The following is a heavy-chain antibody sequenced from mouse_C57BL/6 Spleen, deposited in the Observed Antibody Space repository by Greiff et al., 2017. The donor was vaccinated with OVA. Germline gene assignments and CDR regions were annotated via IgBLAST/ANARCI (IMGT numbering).Heavy chain of an antibody. V-gene: IGHV1-82*01. J-gene: IGHJ2*01. CDR3: ARDGGYQYYFDY. CDR2: IYPGDGDT. Sequence: QVQLKESGPELVKPGASVKISCKASGYAFSSSWMNWVKQRPGKGLEWIGRIYPGDGDTNYNGKFKGKATLTADKSSSTAYMQLSSLTSEDSAVYFCARDGGYQYYFDYWGQGTTLTVSS. D-gene: IGHD2-14*01. CDR1: GYAFSSSW.